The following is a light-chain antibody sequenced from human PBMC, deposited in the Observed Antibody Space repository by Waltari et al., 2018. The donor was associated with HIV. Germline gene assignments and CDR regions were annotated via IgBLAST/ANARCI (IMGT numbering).Light chain of an antibody. Sequence: SYVLTQPPSVSVAPGKTARITCGGNNIGSKSVHWYQQKPGQAPVLVIYYDSDRPSGIPERFSGSNSGNTATLAISRVEAGDEADYYCQVWEGFGGGTKLTVL. CDR3: QVWEG. V-gene: IGLV3-21*01. CDR1: NIGSKS. CDR2: YDS. J-gene: IGLJ3*02.